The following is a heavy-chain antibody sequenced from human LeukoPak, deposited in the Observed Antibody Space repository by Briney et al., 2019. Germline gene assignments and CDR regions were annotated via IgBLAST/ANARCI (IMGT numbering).Heavy chain of an antibody. J-gene: IGHJ4*02. CDR2: VHYSGST. CDR3: ARGYSSSWYYFDN. Sequence: SETLSLTCTVSGGSLSNYYWCRIRQPPGQGLEWIGYVHYSGSTNYSPSLKSRATISVDTSSSQFSLKLSSVTAADTAGYYCARGYSSSWYYFDNWGQGTLVTVSS. D-gene: IGHD6-13*01. CDR1: GGSLSNYY. V-gene: IGHV4-59*08.